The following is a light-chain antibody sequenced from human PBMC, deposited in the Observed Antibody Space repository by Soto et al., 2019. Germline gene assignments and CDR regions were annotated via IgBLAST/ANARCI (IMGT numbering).Light chain of an antibody. CDR2: AAS. V-gene: IGKV1-39*01. CDR1: QSISSY. Sequence: DIQMTQSPSSLSASVGDRVTITCRASQSISSYLNWYQQKPGKAPKLLIYAASSLQSGVPSRFSGSVSGTDFTLTISSLQPEDCATYYCQQSYSTPQTFGQGTKVEIK. CDR3: QQSYSTPQT. J-gene: IGKJ1*01.